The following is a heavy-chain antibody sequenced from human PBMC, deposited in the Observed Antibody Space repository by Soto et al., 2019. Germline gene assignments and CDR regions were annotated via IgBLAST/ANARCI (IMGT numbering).Heavy chain of an antibody. CDR2: IIPIFGTE. V-gene: IGHV1-69*01. CDR3: ARNYSSYYYDSSGYYYGAFDI. CDR1: GGTFSSYA. Sequence: QVQLVQSGAEVKKPGSSVKVSCKASGGTFSSYAISWVRQDPGQGLEWMGGIIPIFGTENDAQKFQGRVTITADESTSTAYMELSSLRSEDTAVYYCARNYSSYYYDSSGYYYGAFDIWGQGTMVTVSS. D-gene: IGHD3-22*01. J-gene: IGHJ3*02.